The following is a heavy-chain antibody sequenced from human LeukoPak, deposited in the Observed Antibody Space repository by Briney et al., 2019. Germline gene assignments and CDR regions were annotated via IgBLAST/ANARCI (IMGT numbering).Heavy chain of an antibody. CDR1: AFTLSDYS. CDR3: ARDRIKSGSYYFDY. D-gene: IGHD1-26*01. V-gene: IGHV3-48*01. CDR2: ISGRSSTI. J-gene: IGHJ4*02. Sequence: GGSLRLSCAASAFTLSDYSMNWVRQAPGKGLEWVSYISGRSSTIYYADSVKGRFTISRDNAKNSMYLQMNSLRAEDTAVYYCARDRIKSGSYYFDYWGQGTLVTVSS.